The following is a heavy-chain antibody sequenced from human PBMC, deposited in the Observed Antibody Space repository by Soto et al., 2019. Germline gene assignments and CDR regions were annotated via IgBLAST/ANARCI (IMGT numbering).Heavy chain of an antibody. V-gene: IGHV3-53*02. Sequence: EVQLVETGGGLIQPGGSLRLSCAASGFTVSSNYMSWVRQAPGKGLEWVSVIYSGGSTYYADSVKGRFTISRDNSKNTLYLQMNSLRAEETAVYYCARGKAARLNWFDPWGQGTLVTVSS. CDR1: GFTVSSNY. CDR3: ARGKAARLNWFDP. CDR2: IYSGGST. J-gene: IGHJ5*02. D-gene: IGHD6-6*01.